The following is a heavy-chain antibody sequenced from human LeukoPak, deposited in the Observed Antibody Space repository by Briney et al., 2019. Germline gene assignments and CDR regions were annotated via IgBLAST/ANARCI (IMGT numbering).Heavy chain of an antibody. D-gene: IGHD6-19*01. CDR1: GFTFSSYA. Sequence: GGSLRLSCAASGFTFSSYAMSWVRQAPGKGLEWVSAISGSGGSTYYADSVKGRFTISRDNSKNTLYLQMNSLRAEDTAVYYCAKGPRIAVAGYYYYYYMDVWGKGTTVTVSS. CDR2: ISGSGGST. V-gene: IGHV3-23*01. CDR3: AKGPRIAVAGYYYYYYMDV. J-gene: IGHJ6*03.